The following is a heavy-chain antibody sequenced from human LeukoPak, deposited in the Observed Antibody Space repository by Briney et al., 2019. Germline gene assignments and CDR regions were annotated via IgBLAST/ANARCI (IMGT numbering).Heavy chain of an antibody. Sequence: SQTLSLTCAISGDSVSSNSAGWNWVRQSPSRGLEWLVRTYYRSKWYNDYAVSVKSRITINPHTSKNQFFLQLNSVTPEDTAVYYCARYGDYKGGSFDIWGQGTMVTVSS. CDR1: GDSVSSNSAG. D-gene: IGHD4-17*01. J-gene: IGHJ3*02. CDR2: TYYRSKWYN. CDR3: ARYGDYKGGSFDI. V-gene: IGHV6-1*01.